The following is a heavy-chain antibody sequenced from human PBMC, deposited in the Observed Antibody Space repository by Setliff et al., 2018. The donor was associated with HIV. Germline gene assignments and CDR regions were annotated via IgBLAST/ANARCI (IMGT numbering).Heavy chain of an antibody. Sequence: SETLSLTCIVSRGSISSTSHYWGWVRQSPGRRLEWIGSIYSSGRTYYNPSLKSRVTMSVETTTNQFSLDLTSVTAADTAVYFCTGEIAPAARLPNVGGPPPPGYYHYMDVWGKGTTVTVSS. CDR1: RGSISSTSHY. J-gene: IGHJ6*03. CDR2: IYSSGRT. D-gene: IGHD2-8*01. V-gene: IGHV4-39*07. CDR3: TGEIAPAARLPNVGGPPPPGYYHYMDV.